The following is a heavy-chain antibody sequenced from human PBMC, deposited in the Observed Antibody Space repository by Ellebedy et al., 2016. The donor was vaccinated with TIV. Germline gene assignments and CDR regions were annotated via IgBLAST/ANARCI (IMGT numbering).Heavy chain of an antibody. V-gene: IGHV4-59*05. CDR1: GGSISSYY. CDR2: IYYSGST. Sequence: SETLSLXCTVSGGSISSYYWSWIRQPAGKGLEWIGSIYYSGSTYYNPSLKSRVTISVDTSKNQFSLKLSSVTAADTAVYYCARQAGSSSWYTHFDYWGQGTLVTVSS. D-gene: IGHD6-13*01. CDR3: ARQAGSSSWYTHFDY. J-gene: IGHJ4*02.